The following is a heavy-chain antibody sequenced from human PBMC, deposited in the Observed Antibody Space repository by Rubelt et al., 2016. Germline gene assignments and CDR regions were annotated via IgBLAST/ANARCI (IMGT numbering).Heavy chain of an antibody. CDR1: GGSFSGYY. CDR3: ASAGDTAMAKGYVDY. CDR2: IYYSGNT. V-gene: IGHV4-34*01. J-gene: IGHJ4*02. Sequence: QVQLQQWGAGLLKPSETLSLTCAVYGGSFSGYYWSWIRQPPGKGLEWIGSIYYSGNTNYNPSLKCRVTISVDTSKNQFSLKLSAVTAADTAVYYCASAGDTAMAKGYVDYWGQGTLVTVSS. D-gene: IGHD5-18*01.